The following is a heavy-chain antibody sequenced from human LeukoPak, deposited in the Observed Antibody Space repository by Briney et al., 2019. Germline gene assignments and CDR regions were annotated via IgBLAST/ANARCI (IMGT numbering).Heavy chain of an antibody. CDR1: GGSISSYY. V-gene: IGHV4-59*08. CDR3: ATLGGRNTDWDY. D-gene: IGHD2-15*01. Sequence: PSETLSLTCTVSGGSISSYYWSWIRQPPGKGLEWIGYIYYSGSTNYNPSLKSRVTISVDTSKNQFSLKLSSVTAADTVVYYCATLGGRNTDWDYWGQGTLVTVSS. J-gene: IGHJ4*02. CDR2: IYYSGST.